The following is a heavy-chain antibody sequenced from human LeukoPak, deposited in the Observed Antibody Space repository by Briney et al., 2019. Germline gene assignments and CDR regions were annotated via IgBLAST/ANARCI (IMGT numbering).Heavy chain of an antibody. J-gene: IGHJ6*02. CDR1: GFTFSSYA. Sequence: GGSLRLSCAASGFTFSSYAMSWVRQAPGKGLEWVSAISGSGGNTYYADSVRGRFTISRDNSKNTLYLQMNSLRAEDTAVYYCAKASLYGSGAYYYYGMDVWGQGTTVTVSS. D-gene: IGHD3-10*01. CDR3: AKASLYGSGAYYYYGMDV. CDR2: ISGSGGNT. V-gene: IGHV3-23*01.